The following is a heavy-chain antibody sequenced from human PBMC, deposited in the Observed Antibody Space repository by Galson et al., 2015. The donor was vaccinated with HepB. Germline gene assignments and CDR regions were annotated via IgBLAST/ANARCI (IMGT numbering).Heavy chain of an antibody. D-gene: IGHD3-10*01. CDR3: AKDRETVNCGSADY. J-gene: IGHJ4*02. Sequence: SLRLSCAASGFTFSSYAMNWVRQAPGRGLEWVSTISGSGGRTYYADSVKGRFTISRDNSKNTLYLQMNSLRAEDTAVYYCAKDRETVNCGSADYWSQGTLVTVSS. V-gene: IGHV3-23*01. CDR1: GFTFSSYA. CDR2: ISGSGGRT.